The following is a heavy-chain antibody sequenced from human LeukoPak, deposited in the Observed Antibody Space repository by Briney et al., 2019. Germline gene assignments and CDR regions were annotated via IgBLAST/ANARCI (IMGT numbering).Heavy chain of an antibody. J-gene: IGHJ4*02. CDR2: ISWDGGDT. CDR1: GFTFDDHA. CDR3: AKSQAHSFGFTDS. V-gene: IGHV3-43D*03. Sequence: GGSLRLSCAASGFTFDDHAMHWVRQAPGKGLEWVSLISWDGGDTYYVDSVRGRFTISRDNGKNSLYLQMNSLRPEDTALYYCAKSQAHSFGFTDSWGQGTLVTVSS. D-gene: IGHD5-18*01.